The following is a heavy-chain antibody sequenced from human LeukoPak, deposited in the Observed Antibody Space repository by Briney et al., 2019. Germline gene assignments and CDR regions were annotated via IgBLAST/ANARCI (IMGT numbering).Heavy chain of an antibody. Sequence: SGTLSLTCAVSGAFITNSHWWSWARQPPGKGLEWIGEIYHSGTTNYNPSLQSRVTMSVDKSKNQFSLKLSSVTAADTAVYYCATYFYGEYGSYYFDYWGQGTLVTVAS. V-gene: IGHV4-4*02. CDR2: IYHSGTT. J-gene: IGHJ4*02. D-gene: IGHD4-17*01. CDR1: GAFITNSHW. CDR3: ATYFYGEYGSYYFDY.